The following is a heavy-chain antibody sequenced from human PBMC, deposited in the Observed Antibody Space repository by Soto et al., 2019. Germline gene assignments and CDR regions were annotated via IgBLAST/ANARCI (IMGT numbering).Heavy chain of an antibody. D-gene: IGHD4-17*01. Sequence: GESLKISCKGSGYNFHTYWIAWVRQMPGKGLEWMGFIYPHDSDTRYSPSFRGQVTISADKSINAAYLQWTSLKASDTAIYFCARPTDYHYGMQVWGQGTTVTVSS. J-gene: IGHJ6*02. CDR2: IYPHDSDT. CDR3: ARPTDYHYGMQV. CDR1: GYNFHTYW. V-gene: IGHV5-51*01.